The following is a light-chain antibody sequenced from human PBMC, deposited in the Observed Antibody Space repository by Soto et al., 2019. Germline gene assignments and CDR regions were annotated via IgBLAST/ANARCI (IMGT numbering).Light chain of an antibody. Sequence: MVLTQSPASLSVSVEERASLSFRASQSVSSYLAWYQQKPGQAPRLLIYDASNRATGIPARFSGSGSGTDFTLTISSLEPEDFAVYYCQQRSNWPPTFGQGTKVDIK. CDR2: DAS. CDR3: QQRSNWPPT. V-gene: IGKV3-11*01. J-gene: IGKJ1*01. CDR1: QSVSSY.